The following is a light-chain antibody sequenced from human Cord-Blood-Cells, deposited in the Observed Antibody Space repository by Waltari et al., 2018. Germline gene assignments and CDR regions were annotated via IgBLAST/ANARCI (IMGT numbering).Light chain of an antibody. V-gene: IGKV1-39*01. CDR2: AAS. Sequence: DIQMTQSPSSLSASVGDRVTITCRASQSISSYLNWYQQKPGKAPKLLIYAASSLQSGVPSRFSGSGSGTDFNLTISSLQPEDFATYYCQQSYRTPPYTFGQGTKLGIK. J-gene: IGKJ2*01. CDR1: QSISSY. CDR3: QQSYRTPPYT.